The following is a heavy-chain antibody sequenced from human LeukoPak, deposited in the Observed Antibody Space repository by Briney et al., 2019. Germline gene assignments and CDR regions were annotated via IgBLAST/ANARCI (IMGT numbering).Heavy chain of an antibody. V-gene: IGHV3-74*01. CDR3: ARAPSEIGGYYPEYFRH. J-gene: IGHJ1*01. CDR1: GFTFSTYW. Sequence: GGSLRLSCAASGFTFSTYWMHWVRQAPGKGLVWVSRIKSDGGTNYADSVKGRFTISRDNAKKTVSLQMNSLRPEDTGVYYCARAPSEIGGYYPEYFRHWGRGTLVTVSS. CDR2: IKSDGGT. D-gene: IGHD3-22*01.